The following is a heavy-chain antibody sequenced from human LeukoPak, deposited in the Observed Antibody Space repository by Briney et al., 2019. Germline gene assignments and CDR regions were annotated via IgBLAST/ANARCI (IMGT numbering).Heavy chain of an antibody. D-gene: IGHD5-12*01. J-gene: IGHJ6*03. CDR3: ARDSGYEGGYYYYMDV. CDR1: GGSISSYY. CDR2: IYTSGST. Sequence: PSETLSLTCTVSGGSISSYYWSWIRQPAGKGLEWIGRIYTSGSTNYNPSLKSRVTMSVDTSKNQFSLKLSSVTAAGTAVYYCARDSGYEGGYYYYMDVWGKGTTVTISS. V-gene: IGHV4-4*07.